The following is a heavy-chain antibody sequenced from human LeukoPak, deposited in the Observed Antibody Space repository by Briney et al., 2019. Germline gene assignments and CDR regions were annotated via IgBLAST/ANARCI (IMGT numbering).Heavy chain of an antibody. J-gene: IGHJ6*02. V-gene: IGHV4-4*07. Sequence: PSETLSLTCTVSGGSISSYYWSWIRQPAGKGLEWIGRIYTSGSTNYNPSLKSRVTMSVDTSKNQFSLKLSSVTAADTAAYYCARDRVPYYYYGMDVWGQGTTVTVSS. CDR1: GGSISSYY. CDR3: ARDRVPYYYYGMDV. D-gene: IGHD3-10*01. CDR2: IYTSGST.